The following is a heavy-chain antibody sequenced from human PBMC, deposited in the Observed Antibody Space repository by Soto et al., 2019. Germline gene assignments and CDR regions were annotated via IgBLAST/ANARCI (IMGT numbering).Heavy chain of an antibody. J-gene: IGHJ4*02. CDR1: GYSFAGYW. V-gene: IGHV5-10-1*03. Sequence: EVQLEQSGAEVKKPGESLTISCKGSGYSFAGYWITWVRQMPGKGLEWMGRIDPSDSQTYYSPSFRGHVTISAAKSITTVFLQSSRLMASDTAMYYCARQIYDSDSGPNFQYYYDSWGQGTLVTVSS. CDR3: ARQIYDSDSGPNFQYYYDS. CDR2: IDPSDSQT. D-gene: IGHD3-22*01.